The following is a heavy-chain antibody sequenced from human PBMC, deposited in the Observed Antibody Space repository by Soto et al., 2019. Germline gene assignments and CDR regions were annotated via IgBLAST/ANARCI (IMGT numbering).Heavy chain of an antibody. CDR2: ISYDGSNK. CDR3: ARSGGSYFGPFDY. J-gene: IGHJ4*02. Sequence: GGSLRLSCAASGFTFSRYTMHWVRLAPGKGLEWVAVISYDGSNKYYADSVKGRFTISRDNSKNTLYVQMKSLRAEDTAVFYCARSGGSYFGPFDYWGQGTLVTVSS. D-gene: IGHD1-26*01. V-gene: IGHV3-30-3*01. CDR1: GFTFSRYT.